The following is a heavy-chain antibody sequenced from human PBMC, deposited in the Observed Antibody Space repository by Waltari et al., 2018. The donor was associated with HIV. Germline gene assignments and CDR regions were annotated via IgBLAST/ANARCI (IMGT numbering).Heavy chain of an antibody. CDR1: GYSFTSYW. CDR2: IYPGDSDT. D-gene: IGHD3-22*01. J-gene: IGHJ4*02. CDR3: ARAFLSDDSGHYFDY. V-gene: IGHV5-51*03. Sequence: EVQLVQSGAEVKKPGESLKISCKGSGYSFTSYWIGWVRQMPGKGLEWMGIIYPGDSDTRYSPSFQGQVTISADKSISTAYLQWSSLKASDTAMYYCARAFLSDDSGHYFDYWGQGTLVTVSS.